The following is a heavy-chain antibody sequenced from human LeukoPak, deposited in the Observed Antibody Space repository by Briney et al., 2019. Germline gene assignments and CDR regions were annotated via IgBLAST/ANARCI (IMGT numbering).Heavy chain of an antibody. J-gene: IGHJ4*02. Sequence: SETLSLTCTVSGGSISSSSYYWGWIRQPPGKGLEWIGSIYYSGSTYYNPSLKSRVTISVDTSKNQFSLKLSSVTAADTAVYYCARSTYYYDSSGYFGIDYWGQGTLVTVSS. CDR3: ARSTYYYDSSGYFGIDY. V-gene: IGHV4-39*01. CDR2: IYYSGST. D-gene: IGHD3-22*01. CDR1: GGSISSSSYY.